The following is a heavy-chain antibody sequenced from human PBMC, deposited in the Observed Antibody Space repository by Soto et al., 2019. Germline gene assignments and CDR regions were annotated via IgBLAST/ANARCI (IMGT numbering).Heavy chain of an antibody. J-gene: IGHJ5*02. CDR3: AREGSNSAYNYAIGIQLWSFDR. V-gene: IGHV4-4*07. CDR1: RGYVNTFS. CDR2: IFPNGNG. Sequence: PSETVSRTCTVSRGYVNTFSWSCVRQPAWKGLEWIGRIFPNGNGDYSPSLKSRVTLSVDTSKNQISLKLPSVTDADMAVYHWAREGSNSAYNYAIGIQLWSFDRWAQGPSVTVSS. D-gene: IGHD1-1*01.